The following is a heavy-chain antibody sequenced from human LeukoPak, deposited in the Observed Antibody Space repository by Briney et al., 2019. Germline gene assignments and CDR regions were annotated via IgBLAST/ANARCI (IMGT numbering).Heavy chain of an antibody. Sequence: GASVKVSCKASGYTFTSYYMHWVRQAPGQGLEWMGIINPSGGSTSYAQKFQGRVTMTRDTSTSTVYMELSSLRSEDTAVYYCARADYDILTGYYNSWFDPRGQGTLVTVSS. CDR2: INPSGGST. V-gene: IGHV1-46*03. D-gene: IGHD3-9*01. CDR3: ARADYDILTGYYNSWFDP. CDR1: GYTFTSYY. J-gene: IGHJ5*02.